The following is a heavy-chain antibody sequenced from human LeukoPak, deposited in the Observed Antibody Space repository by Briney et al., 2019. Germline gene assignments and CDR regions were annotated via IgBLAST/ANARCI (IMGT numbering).Heavy chain of an antibody. V-gene: IGHV4-30-2*01. CDR2: IYHSESA. CDR3: ATLNLYYYDTSGFSRGFFDY. Sequence: SETLSLTCGVSGDSITSGGHSWSWIRQPPGKGLEWIGYIYHSESAYYNPSLKSRVTISVDRSKNQFSLKLSSVTAADTAVYFCATLNLYYYDTSGFSRGFFDYWGQGTLVTVSS. CDR1: GDSITSGGHS. J-gene: IGHJ4*02. D-gene: IGHD3-22*01.